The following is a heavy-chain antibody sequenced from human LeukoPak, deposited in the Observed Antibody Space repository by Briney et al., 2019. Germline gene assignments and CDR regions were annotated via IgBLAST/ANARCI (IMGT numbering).Heavy chain of an antibody. D-gene: IGHD5-12*01. CDR2: IIGSSGTT. Sequence: GRSLRLSCAASGFTFSSYAMHWVRQAPGKGLEWVSLIIGSSGTTFYADSVKGRFTISRDKSKSTLYLQMNSLRAEDTAVYYCAKGAYDYIEIAYFDYWGQGSLVTVSS. CDR1: GFTFSSYA. J-gene: IGHJ4*02. CDR3: AKGAYDYIEIAYFDY. V-gene: IGHV3-23*01.